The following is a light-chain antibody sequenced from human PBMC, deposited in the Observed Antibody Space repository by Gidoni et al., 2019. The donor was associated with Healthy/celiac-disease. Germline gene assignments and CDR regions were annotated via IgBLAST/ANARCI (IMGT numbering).Light chain of an antibody. Sequence: QAVVTQEPSLTVSPGGTVTLTCGSSTGAVTSGHYPYRFQQKPGPAPRTLIYETSTNHSWTPARFSGSLLGGKAALSLSGAQPEDEAAYYCLLSYSGARVFGGGTKLTVL. CDR2: ETS. CDR3: LLSYSGARV. CDR1: TGAVTSGHY. J-gene: IGLJ3*02. V-gene: IGLV7-46*01.